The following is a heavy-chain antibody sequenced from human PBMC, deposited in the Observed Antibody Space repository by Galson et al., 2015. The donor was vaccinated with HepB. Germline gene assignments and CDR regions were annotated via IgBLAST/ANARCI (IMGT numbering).Heavy chain of an antibody. D-gene: IGHD6-19*01. CDR2: VYWNYDK. V-gene: IGHV2-5*01. CDR3: ARTRAVADTPDPYYFDY. CDR1: GFSLNTGGVG. Sequence: PALVKPTQTLTLTCTFSGFSLNTGGVGVGWIRQPPGKALEWLALVYWNYDKRYSPSLKSRVTITKDTSKNQVVLTMTNMDPVDTATYYCARTRAVADTPDPYYFDYWGQGTLVTVSS. J-gene: IGHJ4*02.